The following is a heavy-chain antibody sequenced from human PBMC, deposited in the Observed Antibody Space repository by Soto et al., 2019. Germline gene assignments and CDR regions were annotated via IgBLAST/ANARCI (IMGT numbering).Heavy chain of an antibody. V-gene: IGHV1-18*01. CDR2: VSANNGHT. J-gene: IGHJ6*02. Sequence: GASVKVSCKASGFTFSNYGLDWVRQAPGQGLEWMGWVSANNGHTNYAQNPQGRVSMTTDTSTSTAYMELRGLTFDDTAVYYCARDIESVTAKHFFYYYAMDVWGQGTTVTVSS. CDR3: ARDIESVTAKHFFYYYAMDV. CDR1: GFTFSNYG. D-gene: IGHD2-8*01.